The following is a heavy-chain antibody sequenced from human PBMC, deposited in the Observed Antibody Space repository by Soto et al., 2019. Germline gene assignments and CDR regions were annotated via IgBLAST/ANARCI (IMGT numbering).Heavy chain of an antibody. D-gene: IGHD1-1*01. V-gene: IGHV3-23*01. Sequence: EVQLLESGGGLVQPGGSLRLSCAASGFTFSSYAMSWVRQAPGKGLEWVSAISGSGGSTYYADSVKGRFTISRDNSKNTLYLQMNSLRAEDTGVYYCAKEGESTGTRGDYDGMDVWGQGTTVTVSS. CDR1: GFTFSSYA. CDR2: ISGSGGST. J-gene: IGHJ6*02. CDR3: AKEGESTGTRGDYDGMDV.